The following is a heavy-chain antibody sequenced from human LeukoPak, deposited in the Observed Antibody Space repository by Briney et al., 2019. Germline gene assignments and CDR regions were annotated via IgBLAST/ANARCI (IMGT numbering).Heavy chain of an antibody. CDR3: ATFNCGGDCYSRDY. V-gene: IGHV3-21*01. D-gene: IGHD2-21*02. CDR1: GFTFSSYS. CDR2: ISSSSSYI. J-gene: IGHJ4*02. Sequence: GGSLRLSCAASGFTFSSYSMNWVRQAPGKGLEWVSSISSSSSYIYYADSVKGRFTISRDNAKNSLYLQMNSLRAGDTAVYYCATFNCGGDCYSRDYWGQGTLVTVSS.